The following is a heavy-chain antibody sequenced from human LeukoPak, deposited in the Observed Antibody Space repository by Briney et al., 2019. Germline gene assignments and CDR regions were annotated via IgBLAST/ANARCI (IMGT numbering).Heavy chain of an antibody. CDR3: ARVGPLYCSGGSCYSPLGYYGMDV. J-gene: IGHJ6*02. CDR1: GYTFTGYY. D-gene: IGHD2-15*01. CDR2: INPNSGGT. Sequence: ASVKVSCKASGYTFTGYYMHWVRQAPGQGLEWMGWINPNSGGTNYAQKFQGWVTMTRDTSISTAYMELSRLRSDDTAVYYCARVGPLYCSGGSCYSPLGYYGMDVWGQGTTVTVSS. V-gene: IGHV1-2*04.